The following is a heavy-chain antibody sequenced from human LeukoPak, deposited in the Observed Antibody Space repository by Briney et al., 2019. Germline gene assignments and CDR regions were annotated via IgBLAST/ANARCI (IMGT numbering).Heavy chain of an antibody. CDR1: GYTFTGYY. CDR3: AREIVGDDAFDI. J-gene: IGHJ3*02. D-gene: IGHD1-26*01. CDR2: INPNSGGT. Sequence: ASVKVSCKASGYTFTGYYMHWVRQAPGQGLEWMGWINPNSGGTNYAQKFQGRVTMTRDTYISTAYMELSRLRSDDTAVYYCAREIVGDDAFDIWGQGTMVTVSS. V-gene: IGHV1-2*02.